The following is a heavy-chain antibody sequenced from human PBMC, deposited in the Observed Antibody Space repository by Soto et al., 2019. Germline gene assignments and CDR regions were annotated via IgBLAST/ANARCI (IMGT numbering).Heavy chain of an antibody. CDR2: ISGSGSYT. Sequence: QVKLVDSGGDLVKPAGSLRLSCAASGFTFSDYYMSWIRQAPGKGLEWVSYISGSGSYTNYADSVKGRFTISRDNAKKSLSLQMNSLRPEDTAVYYCARVLRVYDWSPQGAFDIWGQGTMVTVSS. V-gene: IGHV3-11*06. CDR3: ARVLRVYDWSPQGAFDI. J-gene: IGHJ3*02. CDR1: GFTFSDYY. D-gene: IGHD3-9*01.